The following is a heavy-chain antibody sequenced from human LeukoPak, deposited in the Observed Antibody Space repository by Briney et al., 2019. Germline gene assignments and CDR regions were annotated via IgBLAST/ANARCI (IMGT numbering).Heavy chain of an antibody. CDR3: ATEGYCTNGVCRPYYYYYMDV. V-gene: IGHV4-59*12. CDR1: GGSISSYY. D-gene: IGHD2-8*01. J-gene: IGHJ6*03. Sequence: SETLSLTCTVSGGSISSYYWSWIRQPPGKGLEWIGDIYNRGSTNYNPSLKSRVTISVDTSKNQFSLQLISATAADTAVYYCATEGYCTNGVCRPYYYYYMDVWGKGTTVTVSS. CDR2: IYNRGST.